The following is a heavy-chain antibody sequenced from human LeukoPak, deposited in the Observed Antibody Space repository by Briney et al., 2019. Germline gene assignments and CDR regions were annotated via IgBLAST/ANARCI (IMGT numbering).Heavy chain of an antibody. J-gene: IGHJ4*02. V-gene: IGHV3-23*01. D-gene: IGHD2-2*01. CDR2: ITRGGGST. CDR3: TRDHPDCGDTSCLLCDY. CDR1: GFTFSSYA. Sequence: GGSLRLSCAASGFTFSSYAMSWVRQAPGKGLEWVSTITRGGGSTYYADAVKGRFTISRDNSKNTVYLQMNGLSAEDTAIFYCTRDHPDCGDTSCLLCDYWGQGTLVTVSS.